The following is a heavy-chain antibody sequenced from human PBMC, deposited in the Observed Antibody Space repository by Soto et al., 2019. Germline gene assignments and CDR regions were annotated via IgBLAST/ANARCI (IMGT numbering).Heavy chain of an antibody. J-gene: IGHJ1*01. CDR2: INPNSGGT. CDR3: ARSAYRRSYHQYFQH. CDR1: GYTFTGYY. V-gene: IGHV1-2*04. Sequence: ASVKVSCKASGYTFTGYYMHWVRQAPGQGLEWMGWINPNSGGTNYAQKFQGWVTMARDTSISTAYMELSRLRSDDTAVYYCARSAYRRSYHQYFQHWGQGNLVTVSS. D-gene: IGHD6-13*01.